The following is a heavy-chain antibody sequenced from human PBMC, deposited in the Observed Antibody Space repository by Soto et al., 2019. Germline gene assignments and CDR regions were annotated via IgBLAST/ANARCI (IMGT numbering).Heavy chain of an antibody. CDR2: INPSGGST. Sequence: ASVKVSCKASGYTFTSYYMHWVRQAPGQGLEWMGIINPSGGSTSYAQKFQGRVTMTRDTSTSTVYMELSSLRSEDAAVYYCARDQYSGSYSSRFDYWGQGTLVTVSS. D-gene: IGHD1-26*01. V-gene: IGHV1-46*01. CDR3: ARDQYSGSYSSRFDY. CDR1: GYTFTSYY. J-gene: IGHJ4*02.